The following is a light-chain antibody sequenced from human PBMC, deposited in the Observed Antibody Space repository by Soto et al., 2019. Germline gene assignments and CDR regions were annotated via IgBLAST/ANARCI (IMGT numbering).Light chain of an antibody. Sequence: DIQMTQSPSTLSASVGDRVTITCRASQSISSWLAWYQQKPGKAPKLLIYDASSLESGVPSRFSGSGSGTEFTLTISSLKPDDFATYYCQHYNSYSEAFGQGTKG. CDR1: QSISSW. V-gene: IGKV1-5*01. CDR3: QHYNSYSEA. J-gene: IGKJ1*01. CDR2: DAS.